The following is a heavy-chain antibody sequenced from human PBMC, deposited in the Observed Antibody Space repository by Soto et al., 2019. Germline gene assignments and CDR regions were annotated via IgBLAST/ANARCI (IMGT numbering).Heavy chain of an antibody. CDR2: ISYDGSNK. CDR1: GFTFSSYA. CDR3: ARGGSYRYVHYYGMDV. J-gene: IGHJ6*02. D-gene: IGHD3-16*02. Sequence: QVQLVESGGGVVQPGRSLRLSCAASGFTFSSYAMHWVRQAPGKGLEWVAVISYDGSNKYYADSVKGRFTISRDNSKNTLYLQMNSLRAEDTAVYYCARGGSYRYVHYYGMDVWGQGTTVTVSS. V-gene: IGHV3-30-3*01.